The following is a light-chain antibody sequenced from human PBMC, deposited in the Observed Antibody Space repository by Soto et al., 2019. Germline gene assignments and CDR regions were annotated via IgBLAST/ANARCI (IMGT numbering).Light chain of an antibody. Sequence: DIQLTQSPSFLSASVGDRVTITCRASQGISSYLAWYQRKPGKAPKLLIYSASTLQSGVPSRFSGSGSGTEFTLTISSLQPEDFAIYYCQQFNRYPITFGQGTRLEIK. CDR1: QGISSY. CDR3: QQFNRYPIT. V-gene: IGKV1-9*01. CDR2: SAS. J-gene: IGKJ5*01.